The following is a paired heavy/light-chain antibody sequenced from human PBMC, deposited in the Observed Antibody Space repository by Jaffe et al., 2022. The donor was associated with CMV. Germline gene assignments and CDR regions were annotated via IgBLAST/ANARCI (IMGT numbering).Heavy chain of an antibody. CDR2: ISAYNGNT. Sequence: QVQLVQSGAEVKKPGASVKVSCKASGYTFTSYGISWVRQAPGQGLEWMGWISAYNGNTNYAQKLQGRVTMTTDTSTSTAYMELRSLRSDDTAVYYCARVRSSSYDILTGYYLRFHAFDIWGQGTMVTVSS. V-gene: IGHV1-18*04. J-gene: IGHJ3*02. D-gene: IGHD3-9*01. CDR3: ARVRSSSYDILTGYYLRFHAFDI. CDR1: GYTFTSYG.
Light chain of an antibody. J-gene: IGKJ3*01. V-gene: IGKV1-39*01. CDR1: QSISSY. CDR3: QQSYSTLGVFT. Sequence: DIQMTQSPSSLSASVGDRVTITCRASQSISSYLNWYQQKPGKAPKLLIYAASSLQSGVPSRFSGSGSGTDFTLTISSLQPEDFATYYCQQSYSTLGVFTFGPGTKVDIK. CDR2: AAS.